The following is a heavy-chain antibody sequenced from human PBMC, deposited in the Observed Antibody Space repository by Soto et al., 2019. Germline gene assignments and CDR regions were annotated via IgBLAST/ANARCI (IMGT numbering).Heavy chain of an antibody. CDR1: GFTFSSYA. CDR3: AREVGRGSGSYYLDY. CDR2: ISGSGGST. D-gene: IGHD2-15*01. J-gene: IGHJ4*02. Sequence: GGSLRLSCAASGFTFSSYAMSWVRQAPGKGLEWVSAISGSGGSTYYADSVKGRFTISRDNSKNTLYLQMNGLRAEDTAVYYCAREVGRGSGSYYLDYWGQETLVTVSS. V-gene: IGHV3-23*01.